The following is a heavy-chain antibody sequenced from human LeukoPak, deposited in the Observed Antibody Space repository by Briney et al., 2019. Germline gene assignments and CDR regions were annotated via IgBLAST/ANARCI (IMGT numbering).Heavy chain of an antibody. D-gene: IGHD5-12*01. CDR1: GYSFTSYW. CDR2: IYPGDSDT. Sequence: GESLKISCKGSGYSFTSYWIGWVRQMPGEGLEWMGIIYPGDSDTRYSPSFQGQVTISADKSISTAYLQWSSLKASDTAMYYCARSPYDSGYAPGDAFDIWGQGTMVTVSS. J-gene: IGHJ3*02. CDR3: ARSPYDSGYAPGDAFDI. V-gene: IGHV5-51*01.